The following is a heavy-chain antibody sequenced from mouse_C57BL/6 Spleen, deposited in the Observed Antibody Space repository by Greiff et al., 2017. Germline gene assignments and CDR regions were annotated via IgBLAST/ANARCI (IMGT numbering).Heavy chain of an antibody. Sequence: EVQVVESGGDLVKPGGSLKLSCAASGFTFSSYGMSWVRQTPDKRLEWVATISSGGSYTYYPDSVKGRFTISRDNAKNTLYLQMSSLKSEDTAMYYCARRYYYGSSYDYFDYWGQGTTLTVSS. J-gene: IGHJ2*01. D-gene: IGHD1-1*01. V-gene: IGHV5-6*01. CDR2: ISSGGSYT. CDR3: ARRYYYGSSYDYFDY. CDR1: GFTFSSYG.